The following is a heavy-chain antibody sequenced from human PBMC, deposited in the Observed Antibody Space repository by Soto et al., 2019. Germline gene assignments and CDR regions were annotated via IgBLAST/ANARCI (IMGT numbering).Heavy chain of an antibody. D-gene: IGHD1-26*01. V-gene: IGHV4-38-2*02. CDR3: ARFTAGANWFDP. Sequence: SETLSLTCTVSGYSISSGYYWGWIRQPPGKGLEWIGSIYHSGSTYYNPSLKSRVTISVDTSKNQFSLKLRSVTAADTAVYYCARFTAGANWFDPWGQGTLVTVSS. CDR2: IYHSGST. J-gene: IGHJ5*02. CDR1: GYSISSGYY.